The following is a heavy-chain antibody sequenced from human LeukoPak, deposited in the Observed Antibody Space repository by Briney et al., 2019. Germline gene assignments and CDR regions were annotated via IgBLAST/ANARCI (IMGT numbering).Heavy chain of an antibody. Sequence: GRSLRLSCAASGFTFDDYAMHWVRQAPGKGLEWVSGISWNSGSIGYADSVKGRFTISRDNAKNSLYLQMNSLRAEDTALYYCAKVEAYGDYVGPFDYWGQGTLVTVSS. CDR1: GFTFDDYA. D-gene: IGHD4-17*01. CDR2: ISWNSGSI. J-gene: IGHJ4*02. CDR3: AKVEAYGDYVGPFDY. V-gene: IGHV3-9*01.